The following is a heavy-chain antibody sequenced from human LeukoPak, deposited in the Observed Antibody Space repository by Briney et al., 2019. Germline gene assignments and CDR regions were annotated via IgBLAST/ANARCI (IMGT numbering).Heavy chain of an antibody. Sequence: TPSETLSLTCTVSGGSISSGDYYWSWIRQPPGKGLEWIGYIYYSGSTYYNPSLKSRVTISVDTSKNQFSLKLSSVTAADSAVYYCAASEGLDYKFVYWGRGTLVAVSS. V-gene: IGHV4-30-4*01. D-gene: IGHD4-11*01. CDR3: AASEGLDYKFVY. J-gene: IGHJ4*02. CDR1: GGSISSGDYY. CDR2: IYYSGST.